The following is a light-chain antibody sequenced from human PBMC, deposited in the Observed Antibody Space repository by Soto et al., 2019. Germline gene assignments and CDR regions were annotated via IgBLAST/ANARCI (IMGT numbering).Light chain of an antibody. J-gene: IGKJ3*01. CDR3: QQYGSSGVT. V-gene: IGKV3-20*01. CDR2: GAS. Sequence: PWERATLSCRASQSVSSSQLAWYQQRPGQAPRLLVYGASTRATGIADRFSGSGSGTDFTLTISRLEPEDFAVYYCQQYGSSGVTFGPGTKVDIK. CDR1: QSVSSSQ.